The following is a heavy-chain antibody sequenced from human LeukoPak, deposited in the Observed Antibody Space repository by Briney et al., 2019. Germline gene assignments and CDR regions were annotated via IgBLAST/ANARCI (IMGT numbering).Heavy chain of an antibody. Sequence: GASVKVSCKVSGYTLTELSIHWVRQAPGKGLEWMVGFDPEDGETIYAQNFQGRVTMTEDTTTDTAYMELSSLRSEDTAVYYCARDSYSSGHSDDISSYWFDPWGQGTLVTVSS. CDR3: ARDSYSSGHSDDISSYWFDP. D-gene: IGHD6-19*01. CDR1: GYTLTELS. CDR2: FDPEDGET. J-gene: IGHJ5*02. V-gene: IGHV1-24*01.